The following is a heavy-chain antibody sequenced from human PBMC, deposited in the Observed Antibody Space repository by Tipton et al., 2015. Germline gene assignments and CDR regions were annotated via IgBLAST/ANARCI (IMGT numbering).Heavy chain of an antibody. V-gene: IGHV1-2*02. CDR1: GYNFSGYY. CDR2: INPHSGGT. J-gene: IGHJ6*02. D-gene: IGHD3-16*01. CDR3: AKIVSGSYAYNYYYAMDV. Sequence: QSGPEVKKPGASVKVSCKASGYNFSGYYIHWVRQAPGQGLEWMGWINPHSGGTNCAQKFQGRVTMTRDMSITTAYMQLSSLRFNDTAVYYCAKIVSGSYAYNYYYAMDVWGQGTTVTVA.